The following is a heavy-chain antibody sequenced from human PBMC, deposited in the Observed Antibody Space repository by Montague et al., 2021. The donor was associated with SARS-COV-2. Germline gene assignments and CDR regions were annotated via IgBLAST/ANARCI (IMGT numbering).Heavy chain of an antibody. CDR2: IYYSGST. J-gene: IGHJ4*02. CDR1: GGSISSNF. V-gene: IGHV4-59*01. D-gene: IGHD5-12*01. Sequence: SETLSPTCTVSGGSISSNFWSWIRQPPGKGLEWIGYIYYSGSTNYNPSLKSRVTISVDTSKKQFSLQLRSVTAADTAVYYCARTRGYDPLFDFWGQGTLVTVSS. CDR3: ARTRGYDPLFDF.